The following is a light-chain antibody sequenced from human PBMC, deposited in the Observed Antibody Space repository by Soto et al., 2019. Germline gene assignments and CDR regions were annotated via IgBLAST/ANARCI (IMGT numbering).Light chain of an antibody. J-gene: IGLJ2*01. Sequence: QSVLTQPPSVSGAPGQRVTISCTGSSSNIGTPYDVHWYQQLPGTAPKLLIYGNSNRPSGVPDRFSGSKSGTSASLAITGLPAEDEVDYYCQSYARRMSGYVIFGGGTKLTVL. V-gene: IGLV1-40*01. CDR1: SSNIGTPYD. CDR3: QSYARRMSGYVI. CDR2: GNS.